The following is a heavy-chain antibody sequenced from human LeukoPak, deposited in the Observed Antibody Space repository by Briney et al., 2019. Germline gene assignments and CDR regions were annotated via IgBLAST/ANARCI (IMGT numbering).Heavy chain of an antibody. CDR2: IYPSDSDT. D-gene: IGHD3-22*01. V-gene: IGHV5-51*01. Sequence: GESLKISCKGSGYSFTSYWIGWVRQMPGKGLEWMGIIYPSDSDTKYSPSFQGQVTISADKSISTAYLQWSSLKASDTAMYYCARVEFLYYYDSSGIRWYFQHWGQGTLVTVSS. CDR1: GYSFTSYW. J-gene: IGHJ1*01. CDR3: ARVEFLYYYDSSGIRWYFQH.